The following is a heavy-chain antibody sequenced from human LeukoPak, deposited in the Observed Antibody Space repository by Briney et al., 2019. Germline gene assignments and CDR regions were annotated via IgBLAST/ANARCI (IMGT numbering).Heavy chain of an antibody. D-gene: IGHD6-13*01. CDR1: GFTFSNAW. V-gene: IGHV3-15*01. CDR2: IKSKTDGGTT. CDR3: TTGPPQLVERHI. J-gene: IGHJ3*02. Sequence: GGSLRLSCAASGFTFSNAWMSWVRQAPGKGLEWVGRIKSKTDGGTTDYAAPVKGRFTISRDDSKNTLYLQMNSLKTEDTAVYYCTTGPPQLVERHIWGQGTMVTVSS.